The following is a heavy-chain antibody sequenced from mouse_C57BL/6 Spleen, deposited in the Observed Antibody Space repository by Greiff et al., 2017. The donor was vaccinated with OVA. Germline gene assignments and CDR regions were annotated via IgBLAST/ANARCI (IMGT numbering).Heavy chain of an antibody. V-gene: IGHV1-82*01. CDR3: ARNWDDFDY. CDR1: GYAFSSSW. J-gene: IGHJ2*01. D-gene: IGHD4-1*01. CDR2: IYPGDGDT. Sequence: VQLQQSGPELVKPGASVKISCKASGYAFSSSWMNWAKQRPGKGLEWIGRIYPGDGDTNYNGKFKGKATLTADKSSSTAYMQLSSLTSEDSAVYFCARNWDDFDYWGQGTTLTVSS.